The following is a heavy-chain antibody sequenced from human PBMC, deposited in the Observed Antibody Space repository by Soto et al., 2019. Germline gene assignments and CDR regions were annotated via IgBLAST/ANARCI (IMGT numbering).Heavy chain of an antibody. Sequence: SETLSLTCTVSGGSISSNYWTWIRQPPGKGLEWIGYVYNSGSTNYNPSLKSRVTISEDTSKSQFSLKVNSMTAADTAVYYCARYRREAVAGYTLDNWGQGILITVSS. CDR3: ARYRREAVAGYTLDN. CDR1: GGSISSNY. V-gene: IGHV4-59*01. J-gene: IGHJ4*02. CDR2: VYNSGST. D-gene: IGHD6-13*01.